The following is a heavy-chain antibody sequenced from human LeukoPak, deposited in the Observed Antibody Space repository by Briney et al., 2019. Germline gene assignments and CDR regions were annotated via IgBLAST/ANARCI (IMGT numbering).Heavy chain of an antibody. CDR3: GVDIVVVPGAPNWFDP. D-gene: IGHD2-2*01. CDR1: GFTFSSYA. V-gene: IGHV3-23*01. CDR2: ISGSGDST. J-gene: IGHJ5*02. Sequence: GGSLRLSCAASGFTFSSYAMSWVRQAPGKGLEWVSAISGSGDSTYYADSVKGRFTISRDNSKNTLYLPMNSLRAEDTAVYYCGVDIVVVPGAPNWFDPWGQGTLVTVSS.